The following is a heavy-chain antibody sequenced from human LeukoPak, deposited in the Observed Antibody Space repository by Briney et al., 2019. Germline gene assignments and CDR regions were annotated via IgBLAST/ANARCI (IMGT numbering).Heavy chain of an antibody. D-gene: IGHD6-6*01. CDR1: GFTFSDYY. CDR3: AREVGSSSQGDWFDP. CDR2: ISSSGSTI. Sequence: PGGSLRLSCAASGFTFSDYYMSWIRQAPGKGLEWVSYISSSGSTIYYADSVKGRFTISRDNAKNSLYLQMNSLRAEDTAVYYYAREVGSSSQGDWFDPWGQGTLVTVSS. V-gene: IGHV3-11*01. J-gene: IGHJ5*02.